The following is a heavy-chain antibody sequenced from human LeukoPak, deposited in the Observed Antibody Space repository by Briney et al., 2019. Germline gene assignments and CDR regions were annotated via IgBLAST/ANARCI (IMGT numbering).Heavy chain of an antibody. CDR2: IKSDGSTT. D-gene: IGHD5-18*01. J-gene: IGHJ4*02. CDR1: GFTFSSYA. Sequence: GGSLRLSCAASGFTFSSYAMSWVRQAPGKGLVWVSRIKSDGSTTTYADSVKGRFTISRDNAKNTLYLQMNSLRAEDTAVYYCARVVDTHFDYWGQGTLVTVSS. CDR3: ARVVDTHFDY. V-gene: IGHV3-74*01.